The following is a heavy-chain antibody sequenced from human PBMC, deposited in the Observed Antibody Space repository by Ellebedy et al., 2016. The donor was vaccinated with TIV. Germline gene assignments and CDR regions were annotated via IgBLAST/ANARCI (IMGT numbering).Heavy chain of an antibody. CDR2: TFYRSKWYN. CDR1: GDSVSSSSAA. CDR3: ARVRSSGWSYLDY. D-gene: IGHD6-19*01. Sequence: SETLSLTCAISGDSVSSSSAAWNWIRQSPSRGLEWLGRTFYRSKWYNDYAVSVKSRITINPDTSKNQFSLQLNSVTPEDTAVYYCARVRSSGWSYLDYWGQGTLVTVSS. J-gene: IGHJ4*02. V-gene: IGHV6-1*01.